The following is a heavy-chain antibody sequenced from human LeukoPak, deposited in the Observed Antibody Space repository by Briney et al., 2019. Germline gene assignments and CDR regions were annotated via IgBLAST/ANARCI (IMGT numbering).Heavy chain of an antibody. CDR1: GFTFSNYA. CDR3: AKLGCSSTSCRQAFDY. J-gene: IGHJ4*02. V-gene: IGHV3-23*01. D-gene: IGHD2-2*01. CDR2: IGGSGTYT. Sequence: GGSLRLSCAASGFTFSNYAMSWVRQAPGKGLEWVSGIGGSGTYTYYADSLKGRFTTSRDNSKNTLCLQMNSLRAEDTAVYYCAKLGCSSTSCRQAFDYWGQGTLVTVSS.